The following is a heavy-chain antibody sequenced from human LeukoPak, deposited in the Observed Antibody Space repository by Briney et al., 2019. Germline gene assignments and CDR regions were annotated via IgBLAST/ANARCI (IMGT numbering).Heavy chain of an antibody. CDR3: ARDHVVAVGAFDI. J-gene: IGHJ3*02. V-gene: IGHV3-33*01. D-gene: IGHD6-19*01. Sequence: PGGSLRLSCAASGFTFSSYGMHWVRQAPGKGLEWVAVIWYDGSNKYYADSVKGRFTISRDNSKNTLYLQMNSLRAEDTAVYYCARDHVVAVGAFDIWGQGTMVTVSS. CDR1: GFTFSSYG. CDR2: IWYDGSNK.